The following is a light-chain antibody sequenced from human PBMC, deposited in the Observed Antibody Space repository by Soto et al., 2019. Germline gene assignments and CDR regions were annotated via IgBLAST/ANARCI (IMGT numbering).Light chain of an antibody. CDR2: DVS. CDR1: SSDVGGYNY. CDR3: CSYAGSNTLV. J-gene: IGLJ3*02. V-gene: IGLV2-11*01. Sequence: QSALTQPRSVSGSPGQSVTISCTGTSSDVGGYNYVSWYQHHAGKAPKLRIYDVSKRPSGVPDRFSGSKSGNTASLTISGLQAEDEAEYYCCSYAGSNTLVFGGGTKLTVL.